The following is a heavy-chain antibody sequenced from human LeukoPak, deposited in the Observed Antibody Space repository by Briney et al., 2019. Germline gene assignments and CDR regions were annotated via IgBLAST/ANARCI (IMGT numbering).Heavy chain of an antibody. CDR2: IIPIFGTA. CDR1: GGTFSSYA. V-gene: IGHV1-69*05. J-gene: IGHJ4*02. Sequence: SVKVSCKASGGTFSSYAISWARQAPGQGLEWMGRIIPIFGTANYARKFQGRVTITTDESTSTAYMELSSLRSEDTAVYYCARDPVGYYYDSSGYYYVDWGQGTLVTVSS. CDR3: ARDPVGYYYDSSGYYYVD. D-gene: IGHD3-22*01.